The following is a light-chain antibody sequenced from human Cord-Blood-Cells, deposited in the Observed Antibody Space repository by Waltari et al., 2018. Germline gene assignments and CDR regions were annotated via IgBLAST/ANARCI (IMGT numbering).Light chain of an antibody. CDR1: QSISSY. CDR2: AAS. CDR3: QQSYSTPLT. J-gene: IGKJ4*01. Sequence: DIQMTQSPSSLSASVGDRVTITCRASQSISSYLNWYQQKPGKAPKLLIYAASSLPSGVPSRFSGSGSGADFALTISSLQPEGFATYYCQQSYSTPLTFGGGTKVEIK. V-gene: IGKV1-39*01.